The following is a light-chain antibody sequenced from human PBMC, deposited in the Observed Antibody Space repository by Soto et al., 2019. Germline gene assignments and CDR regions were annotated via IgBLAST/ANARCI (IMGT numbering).Light chain of an antibody. CDR1: QSVSND. CDR2: DAS. Sequence: EIVLTQSPGTLSLSPGERATLSCRASQSVSNDLAWYQQKPGQSPRLLIYDASNRAAGIPARFSGSGSGTDFTLTISGLEHEDFAVYYCQQSHNWPLTFGAGPKADIK. CDR3: QQSHNWPLT. J-gene: IGKJ4*01. V-gene: IGKV3-11*01.